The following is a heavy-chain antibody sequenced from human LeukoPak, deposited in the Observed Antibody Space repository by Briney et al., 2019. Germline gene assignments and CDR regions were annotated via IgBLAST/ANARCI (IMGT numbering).Heavy chain of an antibody. CDR3: AKDSLGSSSFGAYYFDY. V-gene: IGHV3-43*02. D-gene: IGHD6-13*01. J-gene: IGHJ4*02. CDR2: ISGDGGST. Sequence: GGSLRLSCAASGFTFDDYAMHWVRQAPGKGLEWVSLISGDGGSTYYADSVKGRFTISRDNSKNPLYLQMNSLRTEDTALYYCAKDSLGSSSFGAYYFDYWGQGTLVTVSS. CDR1: GFTFDDYA.